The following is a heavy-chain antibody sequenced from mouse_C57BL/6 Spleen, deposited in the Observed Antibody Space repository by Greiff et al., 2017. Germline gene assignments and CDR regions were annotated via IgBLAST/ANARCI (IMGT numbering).Heavy chain of an antibody. CDR3: ARNWDYDGYPFAY. CDR1: GFSLTSYG. Sequence: QVQLQQSGPGLVQPSQSLSITCTVSGFSLTSYGVHWVRQSPGKGLEWLGVIWSGGSTDYTAAFISRLSISKDNSKSQVFFKMNSLQADDTAIYYCARNWDYDGYPFAYWGQGTLVTVSA. V-gene: IGHV2-2*01. CDR2: IWSGGST. D-gene: IGHD2-3*01. J-gene: IGHJ3*01.